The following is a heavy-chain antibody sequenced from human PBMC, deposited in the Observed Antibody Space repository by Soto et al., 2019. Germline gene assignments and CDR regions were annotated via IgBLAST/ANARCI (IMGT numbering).Heavy chain of an antibody. J-gene: IGHJ4*02. CDR2: IFHSGST. Sequence: SETLSLTCTVSGGSIRSSGYYWGWIRRPPGMGLEWIGSIFHSGSTLYTPSLNGRVTISVDTSKNQFSLKMTSVTAADTAVYYCARHAMYCSSNSCYAFDFWGQGSLVTVSS. CDR3: ARHAMYCSSNSCYAFDF. D-gene: IGHD2-2*01. V-gene: IGHV4-39*01. CDR1: GGSIRSSGYY.